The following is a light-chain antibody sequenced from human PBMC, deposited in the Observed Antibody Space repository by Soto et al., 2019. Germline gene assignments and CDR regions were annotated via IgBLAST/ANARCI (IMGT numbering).Light chain of an antibody. CDR1: QGISSY. J-gene: IGKJ3*01. Sequence: DVQMTQSPSFLSASVGDRVTITCRASQGISSYLAWYQQKPGKAPKLLIYAASSLQSGVPSRFSGSGSGTDFTLTISSLQPEDFATYYCQQASSFPFTFGPGTKVDIK. CDR2: AAS. CDR3: QQASSFPFT. V-gene: IGKV1-12*01.